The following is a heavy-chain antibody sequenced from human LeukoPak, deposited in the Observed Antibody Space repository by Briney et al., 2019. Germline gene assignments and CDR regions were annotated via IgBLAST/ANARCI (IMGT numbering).Heavy chain of an antibody. Sequence: ASVKVSCKASGYTFTSYGISWVRQAPGQGLEWMGWISVHTGNTNHAQRVQGRVTMTTDTSTNTAYMELRSLRSDDMAVYYCARDPGYYDRSGNYWHDAFDIWGQGTLVTVSS. CDR1: GYTFTSYG. J-gene: IGHJ3*02. V-gene: IGHV1-18*03. CDR2: ISVHTGNT. D-gene: IGHD3-22*01. CDR3: ARDPGYYDRSGNYWHDAFDI.